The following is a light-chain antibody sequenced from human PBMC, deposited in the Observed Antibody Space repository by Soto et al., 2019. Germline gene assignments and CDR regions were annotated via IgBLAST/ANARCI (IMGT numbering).Light chain of an antibody. Sequence: DIQMTQSPSTLSASLGDRVTITCRASQSINNWVAWYQQKPGKAPKLLIYDASRLQSGVPSRFSGSASGTEFTLTISSLQPDDIATYYCQQCHRYLTFGQGTRWIS. CDR1: QSINNW. CDR2: DAS. CDR3: QQCHRYLT. V-gene: IGKV1-5*01. J-gene: IGKJ1*01.